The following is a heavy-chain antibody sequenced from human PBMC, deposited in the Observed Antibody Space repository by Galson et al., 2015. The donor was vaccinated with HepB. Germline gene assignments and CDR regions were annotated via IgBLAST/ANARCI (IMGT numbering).Heavy chain of an antibody. J-gene: IGHJ5*02. Sequence: SLRLSCAASGFTFSSYAMHWVRQAPGKGLEWVAVISYDGSNKYYADSVKGRFTISRDNSKNTLYLQMNSLRAEDTAVYYCARGIPHWFDPWGQGTLVTVSS. CDR3: ARGIPHWFDP. CDR2: ISYDGSNK. V-gene: IGHV3-30-3*01. CDR1: GFTFSSYA.